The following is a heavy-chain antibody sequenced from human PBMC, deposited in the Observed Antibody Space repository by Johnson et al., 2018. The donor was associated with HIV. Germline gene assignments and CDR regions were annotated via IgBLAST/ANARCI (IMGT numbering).Heavy chain of an antibody. CDR2: ISYDGSNK. CDR3: ARPRRGMATNRDAFDI. CDR1: GFTFSNAW. J-gene: IGHJ3*02. D-gene: IGHD5-24*01. Sequence: QVQLVESGGCLVKPGESLRLSCAASGFTFSNAWMHWVRQAPGKGLEWVAVISYDGSNKYYADSVKGRFTISRDNSNNTLHLQMNSLRAEDTAVYYCARPRRGMATNRDAFDIWGQGTMVTVSS. V-gene: IGHV3-30-3*01.